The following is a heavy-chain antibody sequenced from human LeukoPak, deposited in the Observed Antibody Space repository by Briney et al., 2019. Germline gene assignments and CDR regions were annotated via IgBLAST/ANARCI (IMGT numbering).Heavy chain of an antibody. V-gene: IGHV3-48*01. Sequence: GGSLRLSCAASGFTFSSYSMNWVRQAPGKGLDWVSYISSSSSTVYYADSVKGRFTISRDNAKNSLFLRMNSLRAEDTAVYYCARDRGYCRGGTCYADAFDIWGQGTMVTVSS. CDR3: ARDRGYCRGGTCYADAFDI. J-gene: IGHJ3*02. CDR2: ISSSSSTV. CDR1: GFTFSSYS. D-gene: IGHD2-15*01.